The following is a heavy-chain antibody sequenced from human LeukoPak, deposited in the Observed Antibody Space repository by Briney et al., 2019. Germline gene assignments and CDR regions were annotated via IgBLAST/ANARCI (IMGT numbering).Heavy chain of an antibody. CDR3: ARGIYCSGGSCNLFDY. Sequence: SVKVSCKASGGTFSSYAISWVRRAPGQGLEWMGGIIPIFGTANYAQKFQGRVTITTDESTSTAYMELSSLRSEDTAVYYCARGIYCSGGSCNLFDYWGQGTLVTVSS. D-gene: IGHD2-15*01. V-gene: IGHV1-69*05. CDR2: IIPIFGTA. CDR1: GGTFSSYA. J-gene: IGHJ4*02.